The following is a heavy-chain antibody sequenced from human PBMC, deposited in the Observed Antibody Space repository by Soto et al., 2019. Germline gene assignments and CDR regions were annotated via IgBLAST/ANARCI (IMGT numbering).Heavy chain of an antibody. V-gene: IGHV3-33*01. CDR3: AREFWSGPFDY. Sequence: GGSLRLSCAASGFTFSSYGMHWVRQAPGKGLEWVAVIWNDGSNKYYADSVKGRFTISRDNSKNTLYLQMNSLRAEDTAVYYCAREFWSGPFDYWGQGTPVTVSS. J-gene: IGHJ4*02. CDR2: IWNDGSNK. CDR1: GFTFSSYG. D-gene: IGHD3-3*01.